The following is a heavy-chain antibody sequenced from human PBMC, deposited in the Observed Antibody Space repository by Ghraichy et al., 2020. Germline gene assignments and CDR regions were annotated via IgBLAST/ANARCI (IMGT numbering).Heavy chain of an antibody. CDR1: GFTFSSYD. CDR2: IRSDGSNK. V-gene: IGHV3-30*02. J-gene: IGHJ4*02. D-gene: IGHD3-3*01. Sequence: GGSLRLSCAASGFTFSSYDMHWVRQAPGKGLEWVAFIRSDGSNKYYADSVKGRFTISRDNSKNTVYLQMNSLRNEDTAVYYCAKGLHYDFWRIIGLVDYWGQGTLVTVSS. CDR3: AKGLHYDFWRIIGLVDY.